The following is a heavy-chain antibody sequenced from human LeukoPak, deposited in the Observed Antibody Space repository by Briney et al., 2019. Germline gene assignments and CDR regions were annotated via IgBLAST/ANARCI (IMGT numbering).Heavy chain of an antibody. Sequence: PGRSLRLSCAASGFTFRNYMMHWVRQAPGKGLDWVAVILEDGSIQHYADSVKGRFTISRDNSRNTVCLQMNSLRGEDTAIYHCARVQGGGFRTADFWGQGTVVTVSS. CDR1: GFTFRNYM. CDR2: ILEDGSIQ. CDR3: ARVQGGGFRTADF. D-gene: IGHD3-10*01. J-gene: IGHJ4*02. V-gene: IGHV3-30*04.